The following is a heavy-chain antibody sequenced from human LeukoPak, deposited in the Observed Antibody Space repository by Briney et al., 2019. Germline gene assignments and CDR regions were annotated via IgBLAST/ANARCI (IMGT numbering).Heavy chain of an antibody. CDR2: ISGSDGRL. CDR1: GFTFSSYA. J-gene: IGHJ5*02. CDR3: AKGSGSYYFNWFDP. Sequence: PGGSLRLSCAASGFTFSSYAMSWVRQAPGKGLEWVSAISGSDGRLFYADSVKGRFTISRDNSKNTLYLQMNSLRAEDTAVYYCAKGSGSYYFNWFDPWGQGTLVTVSS. D-gene: IGHD3-10*01. V-gene: IGHV3-23*01.